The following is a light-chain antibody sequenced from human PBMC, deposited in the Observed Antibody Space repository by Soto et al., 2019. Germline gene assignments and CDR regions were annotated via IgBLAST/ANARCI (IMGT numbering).Light chain of an antibody. CDR1: QTVSSN. J-gene: IGKJ5*01. Sequence: EILMTQSPATLSMSPGESATLFCRTSQTVSSNLAWYQQKPGQAPRLLIYDASTRATDIPTRFSGSGSGTDFTLTISSLQSEDFAVYFCQQYGDWPPITFGQGTRLDFK. CDR2: DAS. V-gene: IGKV3-15*01. CDR3: QQYGDWPPIT.